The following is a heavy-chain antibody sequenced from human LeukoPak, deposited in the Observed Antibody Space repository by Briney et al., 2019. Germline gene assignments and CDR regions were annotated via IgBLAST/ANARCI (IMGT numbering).Heavy chain of an antibody. J-gene: IGHJ4*02. CDR3: ARDPPSYYYDSSGYR. CDR2: IWYDGRNK. V-gene: IGHV3-33*01. D-gene: IGHD3-22*01. Sequence: GGSLRLSCAASGFTFSSYGMHWVRQAPGKGLEWVAVIWYDGRNKYYADSVKGRFTISRDNSKNTLYLQMNSLRAEDTAVYYCARDPPSYYYDSSGYRWGQGTLVTVSS. CDR1: GFTFSSYG.